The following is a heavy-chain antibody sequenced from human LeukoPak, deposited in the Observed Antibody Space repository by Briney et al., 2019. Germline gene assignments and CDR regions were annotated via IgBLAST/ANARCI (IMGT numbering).Heavy chain of an antibody. J-gene: IGHJ4*02. CDR1: GFTFRSYW. V-gene: IGHV3-7*03. CDR2: INQDGTEK. CDR3: ARDGHPFDY. Sequence: GGSLRLSCAASGFTFRSYWMSWVRQAPGKGLEWVANINQDGTEKYYLDSVKGRFTISRDNAKKSLNLQMNSLRAEDTALCYCARDGHPFDYWGQGTLVTVSS.